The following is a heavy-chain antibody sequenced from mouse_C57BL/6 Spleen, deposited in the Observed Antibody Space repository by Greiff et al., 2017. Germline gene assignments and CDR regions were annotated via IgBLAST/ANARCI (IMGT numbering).Heavy chain of an antibody. CDR1: GYTFTSYW. V-gene: IGHV1-59*01. Sequence: QVQLQQPGAELVRPGTSVKLSCKASGYTFTSYWMHWVKQRPGQGLEWIGVIDPSDSYTNYNQKFKGKATLTVDTSSSTAYMQLSSLTSEDSAVYSGATPGGGILPTWFAYWGQGTLVTVSA. CDR2: IDPSDSYT. D-gene: IGHD5-5*01. J-gene: IGHJ3*01. CDR3: ATPGGGILPTWFAY.